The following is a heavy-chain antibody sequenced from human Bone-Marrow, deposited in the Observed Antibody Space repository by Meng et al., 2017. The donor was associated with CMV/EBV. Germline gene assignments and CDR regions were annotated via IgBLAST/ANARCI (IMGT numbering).Heavy chain of an antibody. Sequence: SETLSLTCTVSGGSIISGYYWTWIRQHPGKGLEWIGYIHHSGDSYYSPSLKSRVTMSVDTSKNQLSLRVNSVTAADTAVYYCARDPRLGKGYYGMDVWGQGTTVTVSS. CDR3: ARDPRLGKGYYGMDV. D-gene: IGHD6-19*01. J-gene: IGHJ6*02. CDR2: IHHSGDS. V-gene: IGHV4-31*03. CDR1: GGSIISGYY.